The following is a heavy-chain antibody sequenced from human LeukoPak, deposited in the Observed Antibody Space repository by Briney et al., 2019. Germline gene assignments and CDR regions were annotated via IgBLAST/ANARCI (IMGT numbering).Heavy chain of an antibody. D-gene: IGHD6-13*01. V-gene: IGHV4-38-2*01. CDR1: GYSISSGYY. J-gene: IGHJ6*03. CDR2: IYHSGST. Sequence: SSETLSLTCSVSGYSISSGYYWGCIRQPPGKGLERIGSIYHSGSTYCNPSLKSRVTISVDTSKNQFSLKLSSVTAADTAVYYCARRAGYSSSWITYYYYYMDVWGKGTTVTVSS. CDR3: ARRAGYSSSWITYYYYYMDV.